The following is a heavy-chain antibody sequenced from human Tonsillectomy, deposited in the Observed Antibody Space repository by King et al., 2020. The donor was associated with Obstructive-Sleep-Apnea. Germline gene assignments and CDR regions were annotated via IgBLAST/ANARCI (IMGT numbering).Heavy chain of an antibody. CDR1: GYTLTGYY. CDR2: INPHSGGT. J-gene: IGHJ4*02. D-gene: IGHD3-3*01. V-gene: IGHV1-2*02. CDR3: ARGGDGRSDY. Sequence: VQLVESGAEVKKPGASVKVSCKASGYTLTGYYMHWVRQAPGQGLEWMGWINPHSGGTNYAQKFQGRVTMTGDTSISTAYMELSRLRSDDTAVYYCARGGDGRSDYWGQRTLVTVSS.